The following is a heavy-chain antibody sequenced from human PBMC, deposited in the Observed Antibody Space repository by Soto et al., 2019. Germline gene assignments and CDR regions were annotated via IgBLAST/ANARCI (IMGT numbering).Heavy chain of an antibody. Sequence: ASVKVSCKASGYTFTSYAMNLVRQAPGQGLEWMGWINTNTGNPTYAQGFTGRFVFSLDTSVSTAYLQICSLKAEDTAVYYCAREARYYDFWSGDNWFDPCGQGNLVPFSP. CDR3: AREARYYDFWSGDNWFDP. V-gene: IGHV7-4-1*01. J-gene: IGHJ5*02. CDR1: GYTFTSYA. D-gene: IGHD3-3*01. CDR2: INTNTGNP.